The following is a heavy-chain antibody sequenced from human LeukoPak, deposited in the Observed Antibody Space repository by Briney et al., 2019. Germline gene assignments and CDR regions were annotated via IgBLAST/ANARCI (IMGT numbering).Heavy chain of an antibody. CDR3: ARGSYCSGGVCPAPFDS. D-gene: IGHD2-8*02. CDR2: SRSKGHRYST. V-gene: IGHV3-72*01. Sequence: QTGGSLRLSCAASGFSFSDYYMDWVRQVPGKGLEWIGCSRSKGHRYSTEYAASVRGRFTVSRDESKDLLFLQMTSLKSEDTAVYYCARGSYCSGGVCPAPFDSWGQGSLVTVSS. CDR1: GFSFSDYY. J-gene: IGHJ4*02.